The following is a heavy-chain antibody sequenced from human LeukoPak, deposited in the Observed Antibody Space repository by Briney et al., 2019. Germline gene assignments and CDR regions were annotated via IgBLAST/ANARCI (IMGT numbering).Heavy chain of an antibody. D-gene: IGHD3-22*01. CDR2: ISGSGGST. V-gene: IGHV3-23*01. CDR3: ANHYYYDSSGYYPAY. J-gene: IGHJ4*02. Sequence: PGGSLRLSCAASGFTFSSYAMSWVRQAPGKGLEWVSAISGSGGSTYYADSVKGRFTISRDNSKNTLYLQMNSLRAEDTAVYYCANHYYYDSSGYYPAYWGQGTLVTVSS. CDR1: GFTFSSYA.